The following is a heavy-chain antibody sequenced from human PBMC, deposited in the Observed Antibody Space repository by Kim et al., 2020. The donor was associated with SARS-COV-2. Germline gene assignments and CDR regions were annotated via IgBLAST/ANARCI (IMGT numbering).Heavy chain of an antibody. CDR3: ARAVTPGGYVFVY. V-gene: IGHV1-3*01. J-gene: IGHJ4*02. CDR2: INAGNGNT. D-gene: IGHD3-16*01. CDR1: GYTFTSYA. Sequence: ASVKVSCKASGYTFTSYAMHWVRQAPGQRLEWMGWINAGNGNTYYSQKLQGRVTITRDTSASTAYMEISSLRAEDTAVYYCARAVTPGGYVFVYWGQGTLVTVSS.